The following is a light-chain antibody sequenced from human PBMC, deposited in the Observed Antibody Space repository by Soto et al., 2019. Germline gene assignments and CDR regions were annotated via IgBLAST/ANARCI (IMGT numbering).Light chain of an antibody. CDR2: GAS. V-gene: IGKV3-20*01. J-gene: IGKJ5*01. Sequence: EILLTQSPGTLSLSPEERATLSCRASQNLGSSYLAWYQQKPGQAPRLLIYGASSRATGIPDRFSGSGSGTDFTLAISRVESEDFAVYYCQQYLSLPITFGQGTRLEIK. CDR1: QNLGSSY. CDR3: QQYLSLPIT.